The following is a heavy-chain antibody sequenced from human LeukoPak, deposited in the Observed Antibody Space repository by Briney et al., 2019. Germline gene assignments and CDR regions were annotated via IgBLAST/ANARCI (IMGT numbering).Heavy chain of an antibody. V-gene: IGHV3-13*01. CDR3: ARGNYDILTGYSPLDY. CDR2: IGTAGDT. D-gene: IGHD3-9*01. CDR1: GFTFSSYD. J-gene: IGHJ4*02. Sequence: GGSLRLSCAASGFTFSSYDMHWVRQATGKGLEWVSAIGTAGDTYYPGSVKGRFTISRENAKNSLYLQMNSLRAGDTAVYYCARGNYDILTGYSPLDYWGQGTLVTVSS.